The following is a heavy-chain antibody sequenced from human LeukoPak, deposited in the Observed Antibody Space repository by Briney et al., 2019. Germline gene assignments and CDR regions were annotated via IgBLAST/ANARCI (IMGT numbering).Heavy chain of an antibody. V-gene: IGHV3-30*02. D-gene: IGHD5-24*01. J-gene: IGHJ4*02. CDR1: GFTFNTYG. CDR2: IRSDGGKK. Sequence: PGGSLRLSCEASGFTFNTYGMHWVRQAPGKGLEWVAFIRSDGGKKDYADSVRGRFTISRDNSKNTVYMQMDSLRPEDTALYYCAKDHARESWDFDYWGQGSLVTVSS. CDR3: AKDHARESWDFDY.